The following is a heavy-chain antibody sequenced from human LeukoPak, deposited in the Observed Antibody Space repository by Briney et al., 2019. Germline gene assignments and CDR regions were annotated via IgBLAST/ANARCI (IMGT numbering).Heavy chain of an antibody. CDR2: ISYDGSNK. CDR3: AKAGDGGVDY. J-gene: IGHJ4*02. D-gene: IGHD4-23*01. V-gene: IGHV3-30*18. CDR1: GFTFSSYG. Sequence: GGSLRLSCAASGFTFSSYGMHWVRQAPGKGLEWVAVISYDGSNKYYADSAKGRFTISRDNSKNTLYLQMNSLRAEDTAVYYCAKAGDGGVDYWGQGTLVTVSS.